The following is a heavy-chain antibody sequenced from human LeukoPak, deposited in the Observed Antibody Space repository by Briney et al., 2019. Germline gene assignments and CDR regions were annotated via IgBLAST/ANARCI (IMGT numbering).Heavy chain of an antibody. D-gene: IGHD1-1*01. CDR2: IIPSVPTA. CDR1: GGTFSNYA. CDR3: ARRSVRAVQLERRTIRDYYMDV. J-gene: IGHJ6*03. Sequence: GASVKVSCKASGGTFSNYAISWVRQAPGQGLEWMGGIIPSVPTAEYAQKFQDRVTITADKSTSTAYMELSSLRSEDTAVYYCARRSVRAVQLERRTIRDYYMDVWGKGTTVTVSS. V-gene: IGHV1-69*06.